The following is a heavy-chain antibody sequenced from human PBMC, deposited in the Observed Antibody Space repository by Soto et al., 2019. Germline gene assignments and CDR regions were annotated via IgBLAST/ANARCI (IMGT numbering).Heavy chain of an antibody. V-gene: IGHV3-33*01. J-gene: IGHJ4*02. D-gene: IGHD2-21*01. CDR3: ARDLGAYAVDY. CDR2: IWYDGSNK. Sequence: QVQLVESGGGVVQPGRSLRLSCAASGFTFSSYGMHWVRQAPGKGLEWVAVIWYDGSNKYYADSVKGRFTISSDNSKNTLYLQMNSLRAEDTAVYYCARDLGAYAVDYWGQGTLVTVSS. CDR1: GFTFSSYG.